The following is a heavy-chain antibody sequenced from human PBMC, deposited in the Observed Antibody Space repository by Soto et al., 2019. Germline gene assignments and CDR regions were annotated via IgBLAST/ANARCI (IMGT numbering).Heavy chain of an antibody. CDR3: ARINKGYGTDS. Sequence: SETLSLTCTVSGGSISSSSYYWGCIRQPPGKGLEWIASIDYTGNTFYNPSLTSRVTISVDTSKNQFSLKVTSVTAADKAVYYCARINKGYGTDSWGQGTLVTVSS. CDR2: IDYTGNT. J-gene: IGHJ4*02. CDR1: GGSISSSSYY. V-gene: IGHV4-39*01. D-gene: IGHD5-18*01.